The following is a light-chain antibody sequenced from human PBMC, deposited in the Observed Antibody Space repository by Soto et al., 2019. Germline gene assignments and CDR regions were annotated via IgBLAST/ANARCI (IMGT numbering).Light chain of an antibody. J-gene: IGLJ1*01. Sequence: QSVLTQPPSVSGAPGQRVTISCTGSSSNIGAGHDVHRYQQLPGTAPKLLIYGNGNRPSGVPERFSGSKSGTSASLAITGLQAEDEADYYCQSYDSSLSGSEVFGTGTKLTVL. V-gene: IGLV1-40*01. CDR2: GNG. CDR1: SSNIGAGHD. CDR3: QSYDSSLSGSEV.